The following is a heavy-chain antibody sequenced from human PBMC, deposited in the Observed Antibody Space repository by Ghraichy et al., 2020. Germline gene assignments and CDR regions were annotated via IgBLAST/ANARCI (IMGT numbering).Heavy chain of an antibody. Sequence: SVKVSCKASGGTFSSYAISWVRQAPGQGLEWMGGIIPIFGTANYAQKFQGRVTITTDESTSTAYMELSSLRSEDTAVYYCARGTCSGGSCYSLVDWFDPWGQGTLVTVSS. CDR1: GGTFSSYA. V-gene: IGHV1-69*05. CDR2: IIPIFGTA. CDR3: ARGTCSGGSCYSLVDWFDP. D-gene: IGHD2-15*01. J-gene: IGHJ5*02.